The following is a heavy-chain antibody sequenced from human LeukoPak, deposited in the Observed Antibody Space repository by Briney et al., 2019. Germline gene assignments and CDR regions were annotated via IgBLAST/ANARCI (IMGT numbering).Heavy chain of an antibody. Sequence: SQTLSLTCALSGDSVSSNSGTWDWVRQSPSRGLEWLGRTYYRSKWYNDYAVSVKSRITINPDTSRNQFSLQLNSVTPEDTAVYYCASSVTALFDYWGQGTLVTVSS. D-gene: IGHD2-21*02. CDR2: TYYRSKWYN. V-gene: IGHV6-1*01. J-gene: IGHJ4*02. CDR1: GDSVSSNSGT. CDR3: ASSVTALFDY.